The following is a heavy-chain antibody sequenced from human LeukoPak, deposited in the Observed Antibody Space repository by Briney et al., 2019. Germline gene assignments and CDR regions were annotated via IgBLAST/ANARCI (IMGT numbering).Heavy chain of an antibody. Sequence: SETLSLTCTVSGASVSGSPYYWGWIRQPPGKGLEWIGSIYSSGSTYYNASLQSRFTISIETSKNQISLRLNSVTAADTAIYYCAKSGGYGLIDYWGQGTLVTVSS. D-gene: IGHD1-26*01. CDR2: IYSSGST. CDR3: AKSGGYGLIDY. J-gene: IGHJ4*02. V-gene: IGHV4-39*01. CDR1: GASVSGSPYY.